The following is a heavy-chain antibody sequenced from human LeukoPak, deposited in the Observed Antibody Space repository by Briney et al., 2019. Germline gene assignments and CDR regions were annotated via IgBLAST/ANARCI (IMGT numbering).Heavy chain of an antibody. CDR3: ARTGDYDSSGYGLTRYYFDY. Sequence: GGSLRPSCAASGFTVSSNYMSWVRQAPGKGLEWVSVINSGGSTYYADSVKGRFTISRDNSKNTLYLQMNSLRAEDTAVYYCARTGDYDSSGYGLTRYYFDYWGQGTLVTVSS. CDR2: INSGGST. D-gene: IGHD3-22*01. V-gene: IGHV3-53*01. CDR1: GFTVSSNY. J-gene: IGHJ4*02.